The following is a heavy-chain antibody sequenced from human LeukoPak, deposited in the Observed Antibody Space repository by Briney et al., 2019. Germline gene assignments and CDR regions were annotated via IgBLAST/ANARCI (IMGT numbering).Heavy chain of an antibody. CDR1: GFTFSRSW. CDR3: ARSPYGGYGDN. V-gene: IGHV3-74*01. Sequence: PGGSLRLSCAASGFTFSRSWMHWVRQPPGKGLMWVSRINSDGGSTTYADSVKGRFTISRDNARNTLYLQMNSLRAEDTAMYYCARSPYGGYGDNWGQGTLVTVSS. CDR2: INSDGGST. D-gene: IGHD4-17*01. J-gene: IGHJ4*02.